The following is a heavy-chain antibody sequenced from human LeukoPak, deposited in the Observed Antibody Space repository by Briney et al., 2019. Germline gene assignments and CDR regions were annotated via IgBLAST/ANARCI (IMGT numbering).Heavy chain of an antibody. Sequence: SETLSLTCAVYGGSFSGYYWRWIRQPPGKGLEWIGEINHSGSSNYNPSLKSRVTISVDTSKNQFSLKLSSVTAADTAVYYCARGVPAVYSSIHDNYYYYTDVWGKGTTVTVSS. CDR2: INHSGSS. V-gene: IGHV4-34*01. CDR1: GGSFSGYY. CDR3: ARGVPAVYSSIHDNYYYYTDV. J-gene: IGHJ6*03. D-gene: IGHD6-6*01.